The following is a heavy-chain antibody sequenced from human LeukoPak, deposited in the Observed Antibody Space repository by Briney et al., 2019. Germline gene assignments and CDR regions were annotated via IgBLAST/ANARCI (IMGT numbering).Heavy chain of an antibody. CDR3: ARYSGYGWYFDL. D-gene: IGHD5-12*01. V-gene: IGHV4-59*08. CDR1: GGSISSYY. J-gene: IGHJ2*01. Sequence: SETLSLTCTVSGGSISSYYWSWIRQPPGKGLEWIGYIYYSGSTNYNPSLKSRVTISVDTSKNQFSLKLSSVTAADTAVYYCARYSGYGWYFDLWGRGTLVTVSS. CDR2: IYYSGST.